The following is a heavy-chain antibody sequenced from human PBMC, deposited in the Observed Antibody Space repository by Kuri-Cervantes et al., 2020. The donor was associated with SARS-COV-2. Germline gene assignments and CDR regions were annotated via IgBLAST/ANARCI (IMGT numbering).Heavy chain of an antibody. CDR1: GFTFSSYA. J-gene: IGHJ3*02. Sequence: GESLKISCAASGFTFSSYAMHWVRQAPGKGLEWVAVISYDGSNKYYADSVKGRFTISRDNSKNTLYLQMNSLRAEDTAVYYCARDRVLGSGALDAFDIWGQGTMVTVSS. CDR2: ISYDGSNK. V-gene: IGHV3-30-3*01. D-gene: IGHD7-27*01. CDR3: ARDRVLGSGALDAFDI.